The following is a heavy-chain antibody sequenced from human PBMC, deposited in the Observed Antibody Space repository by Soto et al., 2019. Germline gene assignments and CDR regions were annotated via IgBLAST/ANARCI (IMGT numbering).Heavy chain of an antibody. V-gene: IGHV4-34*01. CDR2: INHSGST. D-gene: IGHD2-8*01. CDR3: ARLYRPIRSFYYYMDV. J-gene: IGHJ6*03. Sequence: SGNPSPPCAVFGGGFRGFFLGWVRPPPRKGLEWIGEINHSGSTNYNPSLKSRVTISVDTSKNQFSLKLSSVTAADTAVYYCARLYRPIRSFYYYMDVWGKGTTVTVSS. CDR1: GGGFRGFF.